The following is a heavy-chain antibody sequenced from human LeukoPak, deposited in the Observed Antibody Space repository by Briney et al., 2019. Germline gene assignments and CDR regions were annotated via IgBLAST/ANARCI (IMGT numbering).Heavy chain of an antibody. J-gene: IGHJ6*02. V-gene: IGHV3-23*01. CDR2: ISGSGGST. D-gene: IGHD3-9*01. CDR1: GFTFSSYA. CDR3: ATTFAHYDILTGYFGAGYYYYGMDV. Sequence: QSGGSLRLSCAASGFTFSSYAMSWVRQAPGEGLEWVSAISGSGGSTYYADSVKGRFTISRDNSKNTLYLQMNSLRAEDTAVYYCATTFAHYDILTGYFGAGYYYYGMDVWGQGTTVTVSS.